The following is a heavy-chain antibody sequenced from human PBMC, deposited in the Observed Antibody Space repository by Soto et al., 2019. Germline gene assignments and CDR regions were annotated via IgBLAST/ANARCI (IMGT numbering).Heavy chain of an antibody. CDR1: GFTVSSNY. CDR2: LYSGGST. V-gene: IGHV3-66*01. Sequence: GGSLRLSCVVFGFTVSSNYMSWVRQAQGKGLEWVSVLYSGGSTYYADSVKGRFTISRDNSKNTLYLQMGSLRAEDMAVYYCARRGYYYYYMDVWGKGTTVTVSS. J-gene: IGHJ6*03. CDR3: ARRGYYYYYMDV.